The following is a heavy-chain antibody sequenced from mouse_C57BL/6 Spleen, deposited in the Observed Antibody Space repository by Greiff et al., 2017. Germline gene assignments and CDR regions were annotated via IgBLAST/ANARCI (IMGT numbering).Heavy chain of an antibody. D-gene: IGHD1-1*01. J-gene: IGHJ1*03. CDR3: TKIDIPTVVADYWYFDV. CDR1: GFNIKDYY. V-gene: IGHV14-1*01. CDR2: IDPEDGDT. Sequence: EVQLQQSGAELVRPGASVKLSCTASGFNIKDYYMHWVKQRPEQGLEWIGRIDPEDGDTEYAPKFQGKATMTADTSSTTAYLQLSSLTSEDTAVYYCTKIDIPTVVADYWYFDVWGTGTTLTVSS.